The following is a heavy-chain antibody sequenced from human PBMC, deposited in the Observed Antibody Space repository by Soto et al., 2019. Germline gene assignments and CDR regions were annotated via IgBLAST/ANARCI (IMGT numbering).Heavy chain of an antibody. CDR2: IYWNDDK. Sequence: QITLKESGPTLVKRTQTLTLTCTFSGFSLSTNVGVGWIRQPPGKALERLALIYWNDDKRYSPSLKSRLTITKDASKNHVVLTMTNMDPVDTATYYCAHLVDTTQTFDYWGQGTLVTVSS. J-gene: IGHJ4*02. CDR3: AHLVDTTQTFDY. V-gene: IGHV2-5*01. CDR1: GFSLSTNVG. D-gene: IGHD1-26*01.